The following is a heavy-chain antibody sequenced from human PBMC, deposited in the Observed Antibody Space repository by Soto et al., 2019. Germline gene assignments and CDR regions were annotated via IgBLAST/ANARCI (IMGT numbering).Heavy chain of an antibody. D-gene: IGHD4-17*01. V-gene: IGHV5-51*01. Sequence: GESLKISCKGSGYSFTSYWIGWVRQMPGKGLEWMGIIYPGDSDTRYSPSFQGQVTISADKSINTAYLQWSSLKASDTAMYYCARLTLSATVTTSYYYGMDVWGQGTTVTVSS. CDR1: GYSFTSYW. J-gene: IGHJ6*02. CDR3: ARLTLSATVTTSYYYGMDV. CDR2: IYPGDSDT.